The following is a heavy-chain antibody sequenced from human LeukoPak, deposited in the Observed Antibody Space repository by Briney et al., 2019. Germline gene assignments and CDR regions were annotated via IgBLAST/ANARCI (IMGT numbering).Heavy chain of an antibody. D-gene: IGHD3-22*01. Sequence: PGRCLRLSCAASGFTFSSYAMSWVRQAPGKGLEWISAISGSAGSTYYADSVKGRFTISRDNSKNTLYLQMNSLRAEDTAIYYCAKTYYYDSSGYYYVFDYWGQGTLVTVSS. CDR3: AKTYYYDSSGYYYVFDY. CDR1: GFTFSSYA. J-gene: IGHJ4*02. V-gene: IGHV3-23*01. CDR2: ISGSAGST.